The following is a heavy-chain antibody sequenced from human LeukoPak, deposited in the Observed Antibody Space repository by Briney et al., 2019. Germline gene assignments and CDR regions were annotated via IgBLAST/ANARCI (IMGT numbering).Heavy chain of an antibody. CDR2: IYYSGST. J-gene: IGHJ4*02. CDR1: GGFISSYY. V-gene: IGHV4-59*12. CDR3: ARVPGY. Sequence: SEPLSLTCTVSGGFISSYYWSWIRQPPGKGLEWIGYIYYSGSTNYNPSLKSRVTMSVDTSKNQFSLKLSSVTAADTAVYYCARVPGYWGQGTLVTVSS.